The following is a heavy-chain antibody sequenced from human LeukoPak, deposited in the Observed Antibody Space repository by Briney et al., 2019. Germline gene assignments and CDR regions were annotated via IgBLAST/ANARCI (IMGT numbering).Heavy chain of an antibody. CDR3: ATAVMGTVVPGYFQH. J-gene: IGHJ1*01. CDR1: GYTFSNYG. V-gene: IGHV1-18*01. D-gene: IGHD3-22*01. CDR2: ISAYNGNT. Sequence: GASVKVSCKASGYTFSNYGISWVRQAPGQGLEWMGWISAYNGNTNYAQKLQGRVTMTEDTSTDTAYMELSSLRSEDTAVYYCATAVMGTVVPGYFQHWGQGTLVTVSS.